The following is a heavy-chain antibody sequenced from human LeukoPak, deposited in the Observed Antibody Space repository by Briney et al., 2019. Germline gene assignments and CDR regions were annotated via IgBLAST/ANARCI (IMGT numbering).Heavy chain of an antibody. D-gene: IGHD3-22*01. J-gene: IGHJ4*02. CDR1: GYTFTGYY. V-gene: IGHV1-2*02. CDR3: ARVLRDVSARRADHYDSYDY. Sequence: GASVKVSCKASGYTFTGYYMHWVRQAPGQGLEWMGWINPNSGGTNYAQKFQGRVTMTRDTSISTAYMELSRLRSDDTAVYYCARVLRDVSARRADHYDSYDYWGQGTLVTVSS. CDR2: INPNSGGT.